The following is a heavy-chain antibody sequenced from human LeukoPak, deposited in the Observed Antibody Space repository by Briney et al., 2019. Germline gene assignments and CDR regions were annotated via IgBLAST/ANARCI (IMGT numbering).Heavy chain of an antibody. CDR2: ISSSSSTI. V-gene: IGHV3-48*01. CDR3: ARDHYYGSGSSYKDY. J-gene: IGHJ4*02. D-gene: IGHD3-10*01. CDR1: GFTFSNYN. Sequence: PGGSLRLSCAASGFTFSNYNMNWVRQAPGKGLEWVSYISSSSSTIYYAASVKGRFTISRDNAKNSLYLQMNSLRAEDTAVYYCARDHYYGSGSSYKDYWGQGSLVTVSS.